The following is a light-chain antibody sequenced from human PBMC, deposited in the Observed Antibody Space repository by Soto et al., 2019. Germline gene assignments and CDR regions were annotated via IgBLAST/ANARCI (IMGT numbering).Light chain of an antibody. CDR2: WAF. J-gene: IGKJ2*01. CDR1: QSVLYSSNNRNY. V-gene: IGKV4-1*01. Sequence: DIVMTQSPDSLAVSLGERATINWKSSQSVLYSSNNRNYLAWYQQKPGQPPKLLFYWAFTRESGVPDRFSSSGSGTDFTLTISSLQAEDVAVYYCQQYYTTPYTFGQGTELEIK. CDR3: QQYYTTPYT.